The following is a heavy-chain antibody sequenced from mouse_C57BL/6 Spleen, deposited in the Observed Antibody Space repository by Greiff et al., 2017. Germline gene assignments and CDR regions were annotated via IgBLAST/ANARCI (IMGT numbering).Heavy chain of an antibody. V-gene: IGHV1-76*01. CDR1: GYTFTDYY. D-gene: IGHD3-2*02. CDR2: IYPGSGNT. J-gene: IGHJ4*01. CDR3: AKAQATGYAMDY. Sequence: QVQLKESGAELVRPGASVKLSCKASGYTFTDYYINWVKQRPGQGLEWIARIYPGSGNTYYNEKFKGKATLTAEKSSSTAYMQLSSLTSEDSAVYFCAKAQATGYAMDYWGQGTSVTVSS.